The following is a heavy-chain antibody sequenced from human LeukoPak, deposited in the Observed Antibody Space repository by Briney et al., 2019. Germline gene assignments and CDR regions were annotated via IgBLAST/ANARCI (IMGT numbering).Heavy chain of an antibody. CDR2: ISYDGSNK. Sequence: GRSLRLSCAASGFTFSSYAMHWVRQAPGKGLEWVAVISYDGSNKYYADSVKGRFTISRDNSKNTLYLQMNSLRAEDTAVYYCAREDYFDYWGQGTPVTVSS. CDR1: GFTFSSYA. J-gene: IGHJ4*02. CDR3: AREDYFDY. V-gene: IGHV3-30-3*01.